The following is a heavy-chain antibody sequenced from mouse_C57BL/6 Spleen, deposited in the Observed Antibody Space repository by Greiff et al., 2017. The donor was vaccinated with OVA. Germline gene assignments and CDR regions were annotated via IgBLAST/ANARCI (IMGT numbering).Heavy chain of an antibody. CDR2: ISNLAYSI. V-gene: IGHV5-15*01. CDR3: ARHPSYGIYAMDY. D-gene: IGHD1-1*01. CDR1: GFTFSDYG. Sequence: EVQGVESGGGLVQPGGSLKLSCAASGFTFSDYGMAWVRQAPRKGPEWVAFISNLAYSIYSADTVTGRFTISRENAKNTLYLEMSSLRSEDTAMYYCARHPSYGIYAMDYWGQGTSVTVSS. J-gene: IGHJ4*01.